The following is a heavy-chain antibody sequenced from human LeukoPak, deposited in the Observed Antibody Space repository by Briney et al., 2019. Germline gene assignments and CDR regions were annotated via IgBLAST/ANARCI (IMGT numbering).Heavy chain of an antibody. V-gene: IGHV3-33*01. CDR3: ARDPSSSWSDLVH. CDR2: VWYDGSNK. J-gene: IGHJ4*02. CDR1: GFTFSSYG. Sequence: GGPLRLFCAASGFTFSSYGMQWVRQAPGKGLDWVAVVWYDGSNKYHADFVKGRFSISRDNSMNTLYLQMHILRAEDTAVYYCARDPSSSWSDLVHWGQGTVVTVS. D-gene: IGHD6-13*01.